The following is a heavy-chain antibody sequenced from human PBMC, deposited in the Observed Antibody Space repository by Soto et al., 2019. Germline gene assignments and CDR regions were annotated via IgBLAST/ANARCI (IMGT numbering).Heavy chain of an antibody. CDR2: IRSSGSTI. V-gene: IGHV3-11*04. J-gene: IGHJ3*02. CDR3: ARRSSHDAFDI. CDR1: GFTFSDYY. D-gene: IGHD2-15*01. Sequence: GGSLRLSCAASGFTFSDYYMSWIRQAPGKGLEWVSNIRSSGSTIYYADSVKGRFTISRDNSKNTLYLQMNSLRAEDTAVYYCARRSSHDAFDIWGQGTMVTVSS.